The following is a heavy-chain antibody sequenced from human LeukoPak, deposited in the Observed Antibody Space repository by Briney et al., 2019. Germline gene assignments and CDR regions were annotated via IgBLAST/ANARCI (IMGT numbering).Heavy chain of an antibody. CDR1: GGSILTYS. CDR2: IPHSGTT. J-gene: IGHJ5*02. D-gene: IGHD6-13*01. CDR3: ARKGYSISWYSP. Sequence: SETLSLTCIVSGGSILTYSWNWIRQSPGKGLEWIGYIPHSGTTSYRSSLKSRVTISVDSSKNQLSLKLTSVTAADTAVYYCARKGYSISWYSPWGQGTLVTVSS. V-gene: IGHV4-59*12.